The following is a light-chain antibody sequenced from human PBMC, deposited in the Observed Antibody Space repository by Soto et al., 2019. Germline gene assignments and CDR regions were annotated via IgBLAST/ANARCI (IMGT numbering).Light chain of an antibody. J-gene: IGLJ1*01. CDR2: GNI. V-gene: IGLV1-40*01. CDR1: SSNIGAGYD. Sequence: QYVLTQPPSVPGAPGQRVTISCTGSSSNIGAGYDVHWYQQRPGTAPKLLIFGNINRPSGVPDRFSGSKSGTSASLAITGLQAEDEGDYYCQSYDSTLSARYVFGTGTKVTVL. CDR3: QSYDSTLSARYV.